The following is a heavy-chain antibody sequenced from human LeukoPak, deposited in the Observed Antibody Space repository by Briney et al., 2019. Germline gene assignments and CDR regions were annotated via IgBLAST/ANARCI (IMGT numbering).Heavy chain of an antibody. Sequence: GGSLRLSCAASGFTFSSYAMSWVRQAPGKGLEWVSVISGSGGSTYYADSVKGRFTISRDNSKNTLYLQMNSLRAEDTAVYYCAKVFFAMTTVDYWSQGTLVTVSS. CDR3: AKVFFAMTTVDY. J-gene: IGHJ4*02. CDR1: GFTFSSYA. V-gene: IGHV3-23*01. D-gene: IGHD4-17*01. CDR2: ISGSGGST.